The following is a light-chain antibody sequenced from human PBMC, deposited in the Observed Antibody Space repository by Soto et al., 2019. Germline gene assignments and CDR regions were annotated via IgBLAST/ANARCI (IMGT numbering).Light chain of an antibody. CDR3: SSYTSSTDYV. CDR2: EVT. CDR1: SSDIGGYNY. V-gene: IGLV2-14*01. J-gene: IGLJ1*01. Sequence: QSALTQPPSASGSPGQSGTCSCSGTSSDIGGYNYVSWYQQHPGKAPKLIIYEVTNRPSGVSNRFSGSKSGDTASLTISGLRAEDEADYYCSSYTSSTDYVFGTGTKLNVL.